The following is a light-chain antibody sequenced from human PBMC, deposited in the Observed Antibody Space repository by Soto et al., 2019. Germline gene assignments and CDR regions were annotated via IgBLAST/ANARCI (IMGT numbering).Light chain of an antibody. Sequence: TVLTQSPATLSLSPGERATLSCRASQSVSSYLAWYQQKPGQAPRLLIYDATNRATGIPARFSGSGSGTDFTLTISSLEPEVFAVYYCQQRSNWFTFGQGTRLEIK. J-gene: IGKJ5*01. CDR2: DAT. V-gene: IGKV3-11*01. CDR1: QSVSSY. CDR3: QQRSNWFT.